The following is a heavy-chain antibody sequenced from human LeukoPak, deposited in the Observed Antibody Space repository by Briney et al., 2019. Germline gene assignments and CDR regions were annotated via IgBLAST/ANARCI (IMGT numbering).Heavy chain of an antibody. J-gene: IGHJ5*02. Sequence: PSETLSLTCAVYGGSFSGYYWSWIRQSPGKGLEWIGEINHSGSTNYNPSLKSRVTISVDKSKNQFSLKLTSVTAADTAVYYCARGPDMTRFDPWGQESWSPSPQ. CDR1: GGSFSGYY. V-gene: IGHV4-34*01. D-gene: IGHD2-15*01. CDR2: INHSGST. CDR3: ARGPDMTRFDP.